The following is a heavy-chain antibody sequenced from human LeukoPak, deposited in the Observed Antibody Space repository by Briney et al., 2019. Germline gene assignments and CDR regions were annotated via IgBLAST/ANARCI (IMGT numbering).Heavy chain of an antibody. Sequence: PSETLSLTCVVSGASISRSTWWSWVRQPPGKGLEWIGEINHSGSTNYNPSLKSRVTISVDTSKNQFSLKLSSVTATDTAVYYCARRYCRNTSCSYFDYWGQGTLVTVSS. V-gene: IGHV4-4*02. J-gene: IGHJ4*02. CDR1: GASISRSTW. D-gene: IGHD2-2*01. CDR2: INHSGST. CDR3: ARRYCRNTSCSYFDY.